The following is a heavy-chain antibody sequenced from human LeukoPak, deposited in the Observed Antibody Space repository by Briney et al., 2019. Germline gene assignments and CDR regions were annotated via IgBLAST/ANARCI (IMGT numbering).Heavy chain of an antibody. D-gene: IGHD2-21*02. CDR2: ISDSGSTI. V-gene: IGHV3-48*03. CDR3: AREKMTWGFDP. Sequence: GGSLRLSCAASGFTFSSYEMNWVRQAPGKGLEWVSYISDSGSTIYYADSVKGRFTISRDNAKNSLYLRMNSLRAEDTAVYYCAREKMTWGFDPWGQGTLVTVSS. CDR1: GFTFSSYE. J-gene: IGHJ5*02.